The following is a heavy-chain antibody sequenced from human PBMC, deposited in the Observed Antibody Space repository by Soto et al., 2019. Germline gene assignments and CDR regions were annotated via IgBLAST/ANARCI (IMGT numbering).Heavy chain of an antibody. V-gene: IGHV1-69*13. CDR2: IIPIFGTA. D-gene: IGHD2-15*01. CDR3: ARDLGIVVVVAATHHYYYGMDV. CDR1: GGTFSSYA. Sequence: GASVKVSCKASGGTFSSYAISWVRQAPGQGLEWMGGIIPIFGTANYAQKFQGRVTITADESTSTAYMELSSLRSEDTAVYYCARDLGIVVVVAATHHYYYGMDVWGQGT. J-gene: IGHJ6*02.